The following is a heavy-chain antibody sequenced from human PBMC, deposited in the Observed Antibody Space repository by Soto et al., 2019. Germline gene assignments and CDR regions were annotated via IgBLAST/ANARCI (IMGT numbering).Heavy chain of an antibody. J-gene: IGHJ5*02. CDR2: INAGNGNT. V-gene: IGHV1-3*01. CDR3: ARDFKGYDSSGYYYRFDP. Sequence: ASVEVSCKASGYTFTSYAMHWVRQAPGQRLEWMGWINAGNGNTKYSQKFQGRVTITRDTSASTAYMELSSLRSEDTAVYYCARDFKGYDSSGYYYRFDPWGQGTLVTVSS. D-gene: IGHD3-22*01. CDR1: GYTFTSYA.